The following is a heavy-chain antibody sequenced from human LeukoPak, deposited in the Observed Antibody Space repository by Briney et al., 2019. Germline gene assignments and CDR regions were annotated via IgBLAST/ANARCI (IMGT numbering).Heavy chain of an antibody. CDR1: GYTFTSYG. D-gene: IGHD6-13*01. CDR3: ARVVILEQQPPYFDY. J-gene: IGHJ4*02. Sequence: ASVKVSCKASGYTFTSYGISWVRQAPGQGLEWMGWISAYNGNTNYAQKLQGRVTMTTDTSTSTAYMELRSLRSDDTAVYYCARVVILEQQPPYFDYWGQGTLVTVSS. V-gene: IGHV1-18*01. CDR2: ISAYNGNT.